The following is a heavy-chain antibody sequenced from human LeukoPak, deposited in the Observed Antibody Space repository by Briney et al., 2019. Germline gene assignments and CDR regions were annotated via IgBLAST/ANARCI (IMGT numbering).Heavy chain of an antibody. CDR2: ISPYNGNT. CDR3: ARGVLDCSSTSCYQAYYYMDV. J-gene: IGHJ6*03. D-gene: IGHD2-2*01. CDR1: GYSFTSYG. V-gene: IGHV1-18*01. Sequence: ASVRVSCKASGYSFTSYGISWVRQAPGQGLEWMGWISPYNGNTNYAQKLQGRVTMTTDTSTSTAYMELRSLRAEDTAVYYCARGVLDCSSTSCYQAYYYMDVWGKGTTVTVSS.